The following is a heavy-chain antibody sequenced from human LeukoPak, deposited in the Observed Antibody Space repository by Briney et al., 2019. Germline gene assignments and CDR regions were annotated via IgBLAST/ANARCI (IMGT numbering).Heavy chain of an antibody. CDR1: GGTFSSYA. CDR2: IIPILGIA. D-gene: IGHD2-21*01. CDR3: ARAGILHDFDY. Sequence: VASVKVSCKASGGTFSSYAISWVRQAPGQGLEWMGRIIPILGIANYAQKFQGRVTITADKSTSTAYMELSSLRSEDTAVYYCARAGILHDFDYWGQGTLVTVSS. J-gene: IGHJ4*02. V-gene: IGHV1-69*04.